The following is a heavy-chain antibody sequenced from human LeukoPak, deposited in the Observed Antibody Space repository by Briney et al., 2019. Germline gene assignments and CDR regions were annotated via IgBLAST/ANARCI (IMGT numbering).Heavy chain of an antibody. V-gene: IGHV4-30-2*01. J-gene: IGHJ4*02. CDR1: GGSISSGGYY. Sequence: SQTLSLTCTVFGGSISSGGYYWSWIRQPPGKGLEWIGYIYHSGSTYYNPSLKSRVTISVDRSKDQFSLKLSSVTAADTAVYYCARERHSGLFDYWGQGTLVTVSS. CDR2: IYHSGST. CDR3: ARERHSGLFDY. D-gene: IGHD3-10*01.